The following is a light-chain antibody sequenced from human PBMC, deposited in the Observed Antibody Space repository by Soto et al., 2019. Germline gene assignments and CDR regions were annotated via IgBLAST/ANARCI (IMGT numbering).Light chain of an antibody. CDR1: QGIRND. CDR2: AAS. V-gene: IGKV1-17*01. J-gene: IGKJ4*01. CDR3: LQHNSYPLS. Sequence: DIQMTQSPSSLSASVGDRVTITCRASQGIRNDIGWYQQKPGKAPKRLIYAASSLQGGVPSRFSGSGSGTEFTLTISSLQPEDFATYYCLQHNSYPLSCGGGTKVEIK.